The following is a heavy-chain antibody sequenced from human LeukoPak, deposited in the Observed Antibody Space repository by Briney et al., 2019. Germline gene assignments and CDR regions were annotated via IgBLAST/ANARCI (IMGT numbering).Heavy chain of an antibody. CDR3: ARDSELELIGWFDP. Sequence: SETLSLTCAVYGGSFSGYYWSWIRQPPGKGLEWIGEINHSGSTNYNPSLKSRVTISVDTSKNQFPLKLSSVTAADTAVYYCARDSELELIGWFDPWGQGTLVTVSS. D-gene: IGHD1-7*01. CDR2: INHSGST. CDR1: GGSFSGYY. J-gene: IGHJ5*02. V-gene: IGHV4-34*01.